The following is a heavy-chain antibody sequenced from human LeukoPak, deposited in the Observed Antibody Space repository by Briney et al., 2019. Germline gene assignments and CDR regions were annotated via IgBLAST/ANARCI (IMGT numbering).Heavy chain of an antibody. V-gene: IGHV1-24*01. CDR3: ATWGYYYDSSGYRPFDY. J-gene: IGHJ4*02. CDR1: GYTLTELS. D-gene: IGHD3-22*01. Sequence: GASVKVSCKVSGYTLTELSVHWVRQAPGKGLEWMGGFDPEDGETIYAQEFQGRVTMTEDTSTDTAYMELSSLRSEDTAVYYCATWGYYYDSSGYRPFDYWGQGTLVTVSS. CDR2: FDPEDGET.